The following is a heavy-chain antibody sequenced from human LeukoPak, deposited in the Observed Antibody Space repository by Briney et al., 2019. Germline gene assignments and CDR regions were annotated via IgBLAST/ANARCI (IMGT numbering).Heavy chain of an antibody. J-gene: IGHJ4*02. CDR3: ATRGYGRLPRDY. D-gene: IGHD6-25*01. CDR2: IIPILGIA. Sequence: VASVKVSCKASGGTFSSYAISWVRQAPGQGLEWMGRIIPILGIANYAQKFQGRVTITADKSTSTAYMELSSLRSEDTAVYYCATRGYGRLPRDYWGQGTLVTVSS. V-gene: IGHV1-69*04. CDR1: GGTFSSYA.